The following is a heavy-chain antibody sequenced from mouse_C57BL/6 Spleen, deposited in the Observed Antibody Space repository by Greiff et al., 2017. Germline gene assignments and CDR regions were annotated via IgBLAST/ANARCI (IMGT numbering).Heavy chain of an antibody. CDR1: GYTFTDYE. J-gene: IGHJ3*01. CDR3: TGLYDYDAGAWFAY. D-gene: IGHD2-4*01. Sequence: QVQLQQSGAELVRPGASVTLSCKASGYTFTDYEMHWVKQTPVHGLEWIGAIDPETGGTAYNQKFKGTAILTADKSSSTAYMELRSLTSEDSAVYYCTGLYDYDAGAWFAYWGQGTLVTVSA. CDR2: IDPETGGT. V-gene: IGHV1-15*01.